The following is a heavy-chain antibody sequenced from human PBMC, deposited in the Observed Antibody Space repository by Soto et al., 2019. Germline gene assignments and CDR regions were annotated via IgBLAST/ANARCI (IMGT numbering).Heavy chain of an antibody. V-gene: IGHV4-31*03. Sequence: PSETLSLTCTVSGGSISSGGYYWSWSRQHPGKGLEWIGYIYYSGSTYYNPSLKSRVTISVDTSKNQFSLKLSSVTAADTAVYYCARYFDWSPFDYWGQGTLVTVSS. CDR3: ARYFDWSPFDY. J-gene: IGHJ4*02. D-gene: IGHD3-9*01. CDR1: GGSISSGGYY. CDR2: IYYSGST.